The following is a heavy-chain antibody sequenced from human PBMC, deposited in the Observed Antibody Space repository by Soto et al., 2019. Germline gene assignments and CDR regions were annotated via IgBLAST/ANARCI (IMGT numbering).Heavy chain of an antibody. V-gene: IGHV4-31*03. CDR3: AREYSSGWYGCGP. Sequence: SLSLTRTFSRGSVNSGGYDWSWRPTHPGKALEWIGYIYYSGSTYYNPSLKSRVTISVDTSKNQFSLKLSSVTAADTAGYYCAREYSSGWYGCGPRGQGPRVTVCS. D-gene: IGHD6-19*01. CDR2: IYYSGST. J-gene: IGHJ5*02. CDR1: RGSVNSGGYD.